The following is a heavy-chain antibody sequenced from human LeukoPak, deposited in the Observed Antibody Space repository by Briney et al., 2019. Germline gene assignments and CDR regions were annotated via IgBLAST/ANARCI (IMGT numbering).Heavy chain of an antibody. CDR2: ISGSGGSA. D-gene: IGHD3-10*01. CDR3: AKERTYGSGSPYYFDY. CDR1: GFTFSSYA. V-gene: IGHV3-23*01. Sequence: GGSLRLSCAASGFTFSSYAMSWVRQAPGKGLEWVSAISGSGGSAYYADSVKGRFTISRDNSKNTLYLQMNSLRAEDTAVYYCAKERTYGSGSPYYFDYWGQGTLVTVSS. J-gene: IGHJ4*02.